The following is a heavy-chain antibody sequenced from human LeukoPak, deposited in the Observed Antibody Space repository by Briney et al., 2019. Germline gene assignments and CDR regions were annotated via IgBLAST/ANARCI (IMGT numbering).Heavy chain of an antibody. CDR1: GFTFSSYS. CDR2: ISSSSSYI. Sequence: KTGGSLRLSCAASGFTFSSYSMNWVRQAPGKGLEWVSSISSSSSYIYYADSVKGRFTISRDNAKNSLYLQMNSLRAEDTAVYYCARGRAWFGELSENYFDYWGQGTLVTVSS. D-gene: IGHD3-10*01. V-gene: IGHV3-21*01. J-gene: IGHJ4*02. CDR3: ARGRAWFGELSENYFDY.